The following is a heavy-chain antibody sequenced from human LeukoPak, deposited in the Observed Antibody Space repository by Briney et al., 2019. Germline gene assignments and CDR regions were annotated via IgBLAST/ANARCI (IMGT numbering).Heavy chain of an antibody. D-gene: IGHD3-10*01. J-gene: IGHJ4*02. V-gene: IGHV3-66*01. CDR1: GFTVSSNY. Sequence: GGSLRLSCAVSGFTVSSNYMSWVRQAPGKGLEWVSVIYSGGSTYYADSVKGRFTISRDNSKNTLYLRMNSLRAEDTAVYFCARDKGGMVPFDYWGQGTLVTVSS. CDR3: ARDKGGMVPFDY. CDR2: IYSGGST.